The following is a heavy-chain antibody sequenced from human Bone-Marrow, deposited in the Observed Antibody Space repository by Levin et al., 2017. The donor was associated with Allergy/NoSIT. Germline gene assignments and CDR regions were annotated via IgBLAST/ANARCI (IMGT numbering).Heavy chain of an antibody. J-gene: IGHJ6*02. V-gene: IGHV3-13*01. CDR2: IGTAGDT. CDR3: ARGTSPRGQPSYYGMDV. D-gene: IGHD3-10*01. CDR1: GFTFSSYD. Sequence: GGSLRLSCAASGFTFSSYDMHWVRQATGKGLEWVSAIGTAGDTYYPGSVKGRFTISRENAKNSLYLQMNSLRAGDTAVYYCARGTSPRGQPSYYGMDVWGQGTTVTVSS.